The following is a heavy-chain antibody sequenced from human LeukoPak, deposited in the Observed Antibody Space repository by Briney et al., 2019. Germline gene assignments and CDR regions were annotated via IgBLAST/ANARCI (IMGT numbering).Heavy chain of an antibody. CDR3: ARAPSGATPGYFDY. CDR1: GGSISSGGYS. J-gene: IGHJ4*02. V-gene: IGHV4-30-2*01. Sequence: PSETLSLTCTVSGGSISSGGYSWSWIRQPPGKGLEWIGYIYHSGSTYYNPSLKSRVTISVDRSKNQFSLKLSSVTAADTAVYYCARAPSGATPGYFDYWGQGTLVTVSS. D-gene: IGHD1-26*01. CDR2: IYHSGST.